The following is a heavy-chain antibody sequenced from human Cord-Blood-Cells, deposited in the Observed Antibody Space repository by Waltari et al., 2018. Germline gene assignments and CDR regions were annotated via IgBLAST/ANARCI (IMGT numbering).Heavy chain of an antibody. V-gene: IGHV4-39*01. CDR1: GGSIRSSIYY. CDR3: ARRLSTGYFDY. CDR2: IYYSGST. Sequence: QLQLQESGPGLVKPSETLSLTCTVSGGSIRSSIYYWGWIRQPPGKGLEWIGSIYYSGSTYYNPSLKSRVTISVDTSKNQFSLKLSSVTAADTAVYYCARRLSTGYFDYWGQGTLVTVSS. D-gene: IGHD1-1*01. J-gene: IGHJ4*02.